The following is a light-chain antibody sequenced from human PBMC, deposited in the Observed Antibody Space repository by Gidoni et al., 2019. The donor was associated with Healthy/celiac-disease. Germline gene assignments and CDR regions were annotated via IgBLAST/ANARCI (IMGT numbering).Light chain of an antibody. CDR2: AGS. CDR1: QSICSY. Sequence: DIQMTPSPSSLSASVGDRVTITCRASQSICSYLNWYLQKPGKAPKLLIYAGSSLQSGVPSRFSGSGSGTDFTLTISSLQPEDFATYYCKQSYSTPIYTFGPGTKVDIK. J-gene: IGKJ3*01. CDR3: KQSYSTPIYT. V-gene: IGKV1-39*01.